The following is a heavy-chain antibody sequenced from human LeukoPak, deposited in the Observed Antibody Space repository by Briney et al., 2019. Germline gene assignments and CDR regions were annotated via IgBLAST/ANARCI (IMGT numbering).Heavy chain of an antibody. V-gene: IGHV3-66*01. Sequence: GGSLRLSCAASGFTVSNNYINWVRQAPGKGLEWVSLIYGSGSADYADSVKGRFTISRDNSMNTVYLQMNSLRAEDTAVYYCARISFGDDYWGQGTLVTVSS. CDR2: IYGSGSA. J-gene: IGHJ4*02. CDR3: ARISFGDDY. D-gene: IGHD4-17*01. CDR1: GFTVSNNY.